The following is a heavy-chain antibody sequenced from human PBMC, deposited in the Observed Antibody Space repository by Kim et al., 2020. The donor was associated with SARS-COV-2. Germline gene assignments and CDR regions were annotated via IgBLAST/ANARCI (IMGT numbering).Heavy chain of an antibody. Sequence: SETLSLTCAVYGGSFRDYSWNWVRQFPGEGLQWIGQISHSGTTKYNPSLKSRVTISIDTSKSQFSLKMTSMTAADTAVYYCTRGVPGYWGQGKLVTVSS. D-gene: IGHD3-10*02. CDR2: ISHSGTT. CDR1: GGSFRDYS. J-gene: IGHJ4*02. V-gene: IGHV4-34*01. CDR3: TRGVPGY.